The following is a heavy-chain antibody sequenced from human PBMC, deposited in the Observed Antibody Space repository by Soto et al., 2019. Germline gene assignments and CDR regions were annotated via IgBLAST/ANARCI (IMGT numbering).Heavy chain of an antibody. J-gene: IGHJ4*02. V-gene: IGHV3-21*01. D-gene: IGHD6-19*01. Sequence: GGSLRLSCAASGLTFGFSSMNWVRKDPGKGLEWVSSISSSSDYIYYADSVKGRFTVSRDNAKNALYLQRNSLRAEDKDVYYCARDGRGWSRDSWGQGTLVTVSS. CDR2: ISSSSDYI. CDR3: ARDGRGWSRDS. CDR1: GLTFGFSS.